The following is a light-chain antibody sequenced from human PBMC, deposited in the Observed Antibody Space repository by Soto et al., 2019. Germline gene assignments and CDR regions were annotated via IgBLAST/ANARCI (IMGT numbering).Light chain of an antibody. CDR1: SSDVGGYNY. J-gene: IGLJ2*01. CDR3: SSYGGSNNLV. Sequence: QSALTQPPSASGSPGQSVTISCTGTSSDVGGYNYVSWYQQHPGKAPKLMIYEVNKRPSGVPDRFSGSKSGNTASLTVSGLQAEDKAGYYCSSYGGSNNLVFGGGTKLTVL. V-gene: IGLV2-8*01. CDR2: EVN.